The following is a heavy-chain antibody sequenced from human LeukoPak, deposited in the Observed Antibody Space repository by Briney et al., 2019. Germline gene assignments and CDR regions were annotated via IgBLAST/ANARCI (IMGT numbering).Heavy chain of an antibody. D-gene: IGHD1-26*01. Sequence: ASVKVSCKASGYTFTGYYMHWVRQAPGQGLGWMGWISAYNGNTNYAQKLQGRVTMTTDTSTSTAYMELRSLRSDDTAVYYCARAPSGSYNNFDYWGQGTLVTVSS. J-gene: IGHJ4*02. CDR3: ARAPSGSYNNFDY. CDR2: ISAYNGNT. V-gene: IGHV1-18*04. CDR1: GYTFTGYY.